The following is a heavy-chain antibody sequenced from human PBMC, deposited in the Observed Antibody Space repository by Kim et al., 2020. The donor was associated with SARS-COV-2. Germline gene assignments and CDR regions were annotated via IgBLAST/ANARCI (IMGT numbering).Heavy chain of an antibody. J-gene: IGHJ4*02. CDR1: GFTFSDYY. CDR3: ARAVGAGEGFDY. Sequence: GGSLRLSCAASGFTFSDYYMGWVRHAPGKGLKWISYISHTANTIYYADSLRGRFTISRDSAKNSLYLQMNSLRAEDTAVYYCARAVGAGEGFDYWGQGTLVTVSS. D-gene: IGHD1-26*01. V-gene: IGHV3-11*04. CDR2: ISHTANTI.